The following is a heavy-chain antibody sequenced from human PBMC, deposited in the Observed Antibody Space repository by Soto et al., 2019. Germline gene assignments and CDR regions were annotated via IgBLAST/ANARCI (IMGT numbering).Heavy chain of an antibody. J-gene: IGHJ6*03. D-gene: IGHD1-1*01. CDR2: ISGSGDST. Sequence: EVQLLESGGDLVQPGGSLRLSCAASGFTFSSYAMNWVRQAPGKGLEWVSAISGSGDSTYYADSVKGRFTISRDNSKNPLYLQMNSLRAEDTAVYYCAKSDGTTRGYYYYMDVWGKGTTGTVSS. CDR1: GFTFSSYA. V-gene: IGHV3-23*01. CDR3: AKSDGTTRGYYYYMDV.